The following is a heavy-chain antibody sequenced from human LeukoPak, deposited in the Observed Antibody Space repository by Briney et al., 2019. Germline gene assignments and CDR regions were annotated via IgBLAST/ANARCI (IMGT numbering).Heavy chain of an antibody. D-gene: IGHD2-15*01. V-gene: IGHV1-69*13. CDR1: GGTFSSYA. CDR3: AREPIGNIVVVVAANTGGFDP. J-gene: IGHJ5*02. Sequence: ASVKVSCKASGGTFSSYAISWVRQAPGQGLEWMGGIIPIFGTANYAQKFQGRVTTTADESTSTAYMELSSLRSEDTAVYYCAREPIGNIVVVVAANTGGFDPWGQGTLVTVSS. CDR2: IIPIFGTA.